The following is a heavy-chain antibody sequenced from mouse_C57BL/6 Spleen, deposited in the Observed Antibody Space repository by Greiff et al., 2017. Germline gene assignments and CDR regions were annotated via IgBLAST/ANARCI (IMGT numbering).Heavy chain of an antibody. CDR2: INPGSGGT. CDR1: GYAFTNYL. D-gene: IGHD1-1*01. CDR3: SRSGDYGRPLFAY. J-gene: IGHJ3*01. Sequence: QVHVKQSGAELVRPGTSVKVSCKASGYAFTNYLIEWVKQRPGQGLEWIGVINPGSGGTNYNEKFKGKATLTADKSSSTAYMQLSSLTSEDSAVYFFSRSGDYGRPLFAYWGQGTLVTVSA. V-gene: IGHV1-54*01.